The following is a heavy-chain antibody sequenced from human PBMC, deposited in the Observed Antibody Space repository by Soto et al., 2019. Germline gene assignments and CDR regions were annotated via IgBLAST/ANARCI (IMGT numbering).Heavy chain of an antibody. J-gene: IGHJ4*02. D-gene: IGHD5-18*01. V-gene: IGHV1-3*01. CDR1: GYTFTSYA. CDR2: INAGNGNT. CDR3: AREMGYSYGLGIDY. Sequence: GASVKVSCKASGYTFTSYAMHWVRQAPGQRLEWMGWINAGNGNTKYSQKFQGRVTITRDTSASTAYMELSSLRSEDTAVYYCAREMGYSYGLGIDYWGQGTLVTVSS.